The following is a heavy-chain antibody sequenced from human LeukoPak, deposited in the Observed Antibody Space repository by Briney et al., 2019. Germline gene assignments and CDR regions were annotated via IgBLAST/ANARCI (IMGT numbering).Heavy chain of an antibody. D-gene: IGHD7-27*01. J-gene: IGHJ4*02. CDR1: GGSFSGYY. CDR2: INHSGST. Sequence: SGTLSLTCAVYGGSFSGYYWSWIRQPPGKGLEWIGEINHSGSTNYNPSLKSRVTISVDTSKNQFSLKLSSVTAADTAVYYCARVRDWGKGGFDYWGQGTLVTVSS. V-gene: IGHV4-34*01. CDR3: ARVRDWGKGGFDY.